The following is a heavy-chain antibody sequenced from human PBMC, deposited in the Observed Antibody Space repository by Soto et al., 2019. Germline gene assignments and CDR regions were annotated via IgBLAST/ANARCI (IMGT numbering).Heavy chain of an antibody. CDR2: IYYSGST. J-gene: IGHJ3*02. CDR1: GGSISSYY. CDR3: ARLVYDYIWGSYRLGAFDI. Sequence: SETLSLTCTVSGGSISSYYWSWIRQPPGKGLEWIGYIYYSGSTNYNPSLKSRVTISVDTSKNQFSLKLSSVTAADTAVYYCARLVYDYIWGSYRLGAFDIWGQGTMVTVSS. V-gene: IGHV4-59*08. D-gene: IGHD3-16*02.